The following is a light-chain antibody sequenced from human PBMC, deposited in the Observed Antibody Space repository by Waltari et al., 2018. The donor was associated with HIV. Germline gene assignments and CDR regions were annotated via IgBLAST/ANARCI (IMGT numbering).Light chain of an antibody. V-gene: IGLV3-1*01. CDR3: QARDSSTVV. CDR2: QDT. CDR1: ELGDRY. Sequence: SYELTQPPSVSVSPGQTASITCSGDELGDRYACWYQQKPGQSPLLVIYQDTKRPSGIPALFSGSNSGNTATLTISGTQAMDEADYYCQARDSSTVVFGGGTKLTVL. J-gene: IGLJ2*01.